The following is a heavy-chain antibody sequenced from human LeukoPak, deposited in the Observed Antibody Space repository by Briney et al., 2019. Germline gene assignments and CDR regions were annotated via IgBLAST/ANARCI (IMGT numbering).Heavy chain of an antibody. CDR2: IYYSGST. CDR1: GGSISSYY. J-gene: IGHJ4*02. CDR3: AREEAFGVGSYYFDY. V-gene: IGHV4-59*12. D-gene: IGHD3-3*01. Sequence: NPSETLSLTCTVSGGSISSYYWSWIRQPPGKGLEWIGYIYYSGSTYYNPSLKSRVTISVDTSKNQFSLKLSSMTAADTAVYYCAREEAFGVGSYYFDYWGQGTLVTVSS.